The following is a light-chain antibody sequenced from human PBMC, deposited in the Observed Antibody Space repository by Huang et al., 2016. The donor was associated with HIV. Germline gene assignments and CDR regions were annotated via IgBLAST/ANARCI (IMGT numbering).Light chain of an antibody. Sequence: IQLTQSPSSLSASVWDRVTITCRASQGISNSLVWYQQKPGRAPKLLIYAASTLQSGVTSRLSGSGSGTDFTLTISSLQPEDSATYYCQQFSSYSPLTFGGGTKVEIK. J-gene: IGKJ4*01. V-gene: IGKV1-9*01. CDR3: QQFSSYSPLT. CDR2: AAS. CDR1: QGISNS.